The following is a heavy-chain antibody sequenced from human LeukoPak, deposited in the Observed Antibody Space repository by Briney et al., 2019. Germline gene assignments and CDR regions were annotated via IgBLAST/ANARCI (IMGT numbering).Heavy chain of an antibody. J-gene: IGHJ3*02. Sequence: GGSLRLSCAASGFTFSNAWMSWVRQAPGKGLEWVSVIYSGGSTYYADSVKGRFTISRDNSKNTLYLQMNSLRAEDTAVYYCARGPYCDINDAFDIWGQGTMVTVSS. CDR1: GFTFSNAW. D-gene: IGHD3-9*01. CDR3: ARGPYCDINDAFDI. V-gene: IGHV3-53*01. CDR2: IYSGGST.